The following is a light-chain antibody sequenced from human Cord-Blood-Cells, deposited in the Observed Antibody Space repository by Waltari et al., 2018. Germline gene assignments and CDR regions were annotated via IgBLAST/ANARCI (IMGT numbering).Light chain of an antibody. CDR1: SLRSYY. CDR3: NSRDSRV. V-gene: IGLV3-19*01. Sequence: SSELTQDPAVSVALGQTVRITCQGDSLRSYYASWYQQKPGQAPVLVIYGKNTRPSGIPDRFSGSSSGNTASLTITGAQAEDEADYYCNSRDSRVFGGGTKLTVL. CDR2: GKN. J-gene: IGLJ2*01.